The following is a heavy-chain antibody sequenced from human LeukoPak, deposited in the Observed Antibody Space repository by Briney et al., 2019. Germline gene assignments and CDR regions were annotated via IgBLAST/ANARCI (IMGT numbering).Heavy chain of an antibody. D-gene: IGHD6-19*01. CDR1: GGSISSSSYY. V-gene: IGHV4-39*07. CDR3: ARWGAVAGTFDY. J-gene: IGHJ4*02. Sequence: SETPSLTCTVSGGSISSSSYYWGWIRQPPGKGLEWIGSIYYSGSTYYNPSLKSRVTISVDTSKNQFSLKLSSATAADTAVYYCARWGAVAGTFDYWGQGTLVTVSS. CDR2: IYYSGST.